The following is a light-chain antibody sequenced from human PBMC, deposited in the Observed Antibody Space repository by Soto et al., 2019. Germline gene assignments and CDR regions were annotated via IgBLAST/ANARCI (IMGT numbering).Light chain of an antibody. J-gene: IGKJ4*01. CDR1: QSISSW. CDR3: HQYNSYLT. Sequence: IPMTQSPSTLSSSVSDIVTITCRASQSISSWLAWYQQKPGKVPKVLIYKASTLKSGVPSRFSGSGSGTEFTLTSSSLQPDDFATYYCHQYNSYLTFGGGTKVDIK. V-gene: IGKV1-5*03. CDR2: KAS.